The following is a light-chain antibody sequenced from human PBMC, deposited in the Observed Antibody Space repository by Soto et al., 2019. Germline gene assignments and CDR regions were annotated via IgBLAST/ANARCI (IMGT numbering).Light chain of an antibody. CDR3: QQRGDWPPIT. CDR2: NAS. V-gene: IGKV3-11*01. Sequence: IVLTQKRAPLCLSRGECTILSWRYSQSVSTFLAWFQQKPGQPPRLLIYNASNRTTGIPARFSGSGSGTDFTLTISSLEPEDFAVYYCQQRGDWPPITLGQGTRLEIK. J-gene: IGKJ5*01. CDR1: QSVSTF.